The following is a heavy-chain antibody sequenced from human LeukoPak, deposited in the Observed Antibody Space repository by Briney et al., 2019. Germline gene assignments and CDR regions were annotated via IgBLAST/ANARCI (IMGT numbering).Heavy chain of an antibody. CDR2: GSHDGRNK. CDR1: GFIFRNYA. J-gene: IGHJ4*02. V-gene: IGHV3-30*18. CDR3: AKDRDSSTWSFFDF. Sequence: GRSLRLSCVASGFIFRNYAMHWVRQAPGKGLEWVAVGSHDGRNKIYGDSVKGRFTISRDNYKNTVYLQMDNLRPEDTAVYYCAKDRDSSTWSFFDFWGQGTLVTVSS. D-gene: IGHD6-13*01.